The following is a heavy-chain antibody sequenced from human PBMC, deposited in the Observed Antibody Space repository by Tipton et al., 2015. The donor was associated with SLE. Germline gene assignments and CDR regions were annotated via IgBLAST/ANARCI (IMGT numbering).Heavy chain of an antibody. D-gene: IGHD3-3*01. V-gene: IGHV3-30*02. CDR3: AKDLPPNYDFWSGYYYYYGMDV. Sequence: SLRLSCAASGFTFSSYAMHWVRQAPGKGLEWVAFIRYDGSNKYYADSVKGRFTISRDNSKNTLYLQMNSLRAEDTAVYYCAKDLPPNYDFWSGYYYYYGMDVWGQGTTVTVSS. CDR1: GFTFSSYA. CDR2: IRYDGSNK. J-gene: IGHJ6*02.